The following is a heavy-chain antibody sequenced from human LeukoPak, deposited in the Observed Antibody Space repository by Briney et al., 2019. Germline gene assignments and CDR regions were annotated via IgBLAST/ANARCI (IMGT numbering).Heavy chain of an antibody. CDR3: ARGGPPLLAARYYYYMDV. Sequence: SETLSLTCTVSGGSISSGSYYWSWIRQPAGKGLEWIGRIYTSGSTNYNPSLKSRVTISVDTSKNQFSLKPSSVTAADTAVYYCARGGPPLLAARYYYYMDVWGKGTTVTVSS. CDR1: GGSISSGSYY. CDR2: IYTSGST. V-gene: IGHV4-61*02. D-gene: IGHD6-6*01. J-gene: IGHJ6*03.